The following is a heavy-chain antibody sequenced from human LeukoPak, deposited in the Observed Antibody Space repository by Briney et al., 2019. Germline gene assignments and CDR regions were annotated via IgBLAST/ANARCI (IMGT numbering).Heavy chain of an antibody. CDR3: ARALDPYDLYYYYGMDV. Sequence: GGSLRLSCAASGFTFSSYGMHWVRQAPGKGLEWVAVISYDGSNKYYADSVKGRFTISRDNSKNTLYLQMNSLRAEDTAVYYCARALDPYDLYYYYGMDVWGQGTTVTVSS. CDR2: ISYDGSNK. CDR1: GFTFSSYG. J-gene: IGHJ6*02. V-gene: IGHV3-30*03. D-gene: IGHD3-3*01.